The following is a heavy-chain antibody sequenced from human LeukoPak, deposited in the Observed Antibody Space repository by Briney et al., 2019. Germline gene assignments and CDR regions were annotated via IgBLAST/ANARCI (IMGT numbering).Heavy chain of an antibody. CDR3: ARGVDYYDSSLGY. J-gene: IGHJ4*02. D-gene: IGHD3-22*01. CDR2: ISSSSSYI. Sequence: PGGSLRLSCAASGFTFSSYSMNWVRQAPGKGLEWVSSISSSSSYIYYADSVKGRFTISRDNAKNSLYLQMNSLRAEDTAVYYCARGVDYYDSSLGYWGQGTLVTVSS. V-gene: IGHV3-21*01. CDR1: GFTFSSYS.